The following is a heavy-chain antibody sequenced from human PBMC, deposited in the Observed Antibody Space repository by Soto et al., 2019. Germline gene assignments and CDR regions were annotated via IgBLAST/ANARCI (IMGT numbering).Heavy chain of an antibody. J-gene: IGHJ6*02. Sequence: PGESLKISCKGSGYSFTSYWISWVRQMPGKGLEWMGRIDPSDSYTNYSPSFQGHVTISADKSISTAYLQWSSLKASDTAMYYCARHSSAFWSGYYTGLGYGMDVWGQGTTVTVSS. CDR2: IDPSDSYT. CDR1: GYSFTSYW. V-gene: IGHV5-10-1*01. CDR3: ARHSSAFWSGYYTGLGYGMDV. D-gene: IGHD3-3*01.